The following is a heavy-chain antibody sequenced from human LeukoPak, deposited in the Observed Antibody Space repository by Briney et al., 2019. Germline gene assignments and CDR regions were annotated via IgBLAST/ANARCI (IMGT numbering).Heavy chain of an antibody. CDR2: IYHSGST. V-gene: IGHV4-59*07. CDR3: ARRNYGSGSYSRWFDP. D-gene: IGHD3-10*01. Sequence: SDPLSLICTVSGASMSTYYWSWLRRPRGKALEGIAYIYHSGSTNYNPSLKSRVSISVDTSKNQFSLKLNSVTAADTAVYYCARRNYGSGSYSRWFDPWGQGTQVTVSS. J-gene: IGHJ5*02. CDR1: GASMSTYY.